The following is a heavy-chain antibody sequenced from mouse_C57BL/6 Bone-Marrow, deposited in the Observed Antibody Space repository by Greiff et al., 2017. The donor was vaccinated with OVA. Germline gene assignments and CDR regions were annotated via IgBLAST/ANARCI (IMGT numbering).Heavy chain of an antibody. CDR2: IYPGSGST. D-gene: IGHD2-5*01. CDR1: GYTFTSYW. Sequence: QVQLQQPGAELVKPGASVKMSCKASGYTFTSYWITWVKQRPGQGLEWIGDIYPGSGSTNYNEKFKSKATLTLDTSSSTAYMQLSSLTSEDSAVYYCARLSYYSNHYYAMDYWGQGTSVTVSS. V-gene: IGHV1-55*01. J-gene: IGHJ4*01. CDR3: ARLSYYSNHYYAMDY.